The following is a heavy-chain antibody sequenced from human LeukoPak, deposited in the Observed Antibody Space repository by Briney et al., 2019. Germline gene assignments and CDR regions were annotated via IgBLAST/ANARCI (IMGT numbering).Heavy chain of an antibody. D-gene: IGHD6-13*01. CDR1: GGSFSGYY. J-gene: IGHJ6*03. CDR3: ARGQCFSSSWDPRRCYYYYYMDV. CDR2: INHSGST. V-gene: IGHV4-34*01. Sequence: SETLSLTCAVCGGSFSGYYWSWIRQPPGKGLEWIGEINHSGSTNYNPSLKSRVTISVDTSKNQFSLKLSSVTAADTAVYYCARGQCFSSSWDPRRCYYYYYMDVWGKGTTVTVSS.